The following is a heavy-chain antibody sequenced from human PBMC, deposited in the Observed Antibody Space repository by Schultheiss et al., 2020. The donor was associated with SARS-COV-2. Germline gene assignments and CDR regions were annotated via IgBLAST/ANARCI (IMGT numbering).Heavy chain of an antibody. J-gene: IGHJ6*02. CDR2: IYYSGSVTT. Sequence: SETLSLSCTVSGASITYYYWSWIRQPPGKGLEWIGNIYYSGSVTTNYNPSLKSRVTVSVDTSRKQVSLKLSSVTAADTAVYYCARGPRMEYYYYGMDVWGQGTTVTVSS. CDR1: GASITYYY. D-gene: IGHD1-1*01. CDR3: ARGPRMEYYYYGMDV. V-gene: IGHV4-59*01.